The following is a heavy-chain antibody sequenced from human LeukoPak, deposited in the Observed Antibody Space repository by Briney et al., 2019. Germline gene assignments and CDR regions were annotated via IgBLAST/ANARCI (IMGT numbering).Heavy chain of an antibody. CDR1: GYTLTELS. V-gene: IGHV1-24*01. CDR3: ATVAITTVRGASPLDH. CDR2: FDPEDGET. D-gene: IGHD3-10*01. J-gene: IGHJ4*02. Sequence: ASVKVSCKVSGYTLTELSMHWVRQAPGKGLEWMGGFDPEDGETIYAQKFQGRVTMTEDTSTDTAYMELSSLRSEDTAVYYCATVAITTVRGASPLDHWGQGTLVTVSS.